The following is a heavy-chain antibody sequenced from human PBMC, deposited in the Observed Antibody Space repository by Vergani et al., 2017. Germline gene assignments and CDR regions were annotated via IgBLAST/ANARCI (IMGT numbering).Heavy chain of an antibody. V-gene: IGHV3-30*02. Sequence: QVQLVESGGGVVQPGGSLRLSCAASGFTFSTFGMHWVRQAPGKGLEWVAFIRYDGNNQQYFHSVKGRFTISRDNSKNTVYLQMNSLRVEDTAVYYCAKDRAITATTVPDYWGQGTLVTVSS. CDR2: IRYDGNNQ. CDR1: GFTFSTFG. J-gene: IGHJ4*02. CDR3: AKDRAITATTVPDY. D-gene: IGHD1-20*01.